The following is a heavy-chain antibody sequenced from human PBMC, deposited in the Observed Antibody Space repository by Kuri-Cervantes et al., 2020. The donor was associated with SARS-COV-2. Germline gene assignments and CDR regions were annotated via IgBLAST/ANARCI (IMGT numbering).Heavy chain of an antibody. CDR2: ISYDGSNK. V-gene: IGHV3-30-3*01. CDR3: ARDGDIVVVREGFDY. D-gene: IGHD2-2*01. J-gene: IGHJ4*02. Sequence: WGSLRLSCVASGFTFSSYAMHWVRQAPGKGLEWVAVISYDGSNKYYADSVKGRFTISRDNSKNTLYLQMNSLRAEDKAVYYCARDGDIVVVREGFDYWCQGTLGTVSS. CDR1: GFTFSSYA.